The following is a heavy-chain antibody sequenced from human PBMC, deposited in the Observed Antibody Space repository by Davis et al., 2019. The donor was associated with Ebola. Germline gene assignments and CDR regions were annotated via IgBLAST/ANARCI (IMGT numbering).Heavy chain of an antibody. J-gene: IGHJ6*02. Sequence: MPSETLSLTCTVSGGSVSSNNHYWSWIRQPRGKGLEWIAYIYYSGVTNYNPSVKSRVTISLDTSKNQFSLKLSSVTAADTAVYYCARGNYGDYIVLYYYNMDVWGQGTTVTVSS. V-gene: IGHV4-61*01. CDR1: GGSVSSNNHY. CDR3: ARGNYGDYIVLYYYNMDV. D-gene: IGHD4-17*01. CDR2: IYYSGVT.